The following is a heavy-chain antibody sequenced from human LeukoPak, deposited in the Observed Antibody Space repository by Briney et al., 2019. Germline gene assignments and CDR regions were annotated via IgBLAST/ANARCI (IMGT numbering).Heavy chain of an antibody. CDR3: ARQTTVTPGNY. D-gene: IGHD4-17*01. Sequence: KISCKASGYSFSTYWIGWVRQMPGKGLEWMGIIYPADSDTRYSPSFQGQVTISADRSISTAYLQWSSLKASDTAMYYCARQTTVTPGNYWGQGTLVSVSS. CDR1: GYSFSTYW. J-gene: IGHJ4*02. CDR2: IYPADSDT. V-gene: IGHV5-51*01.